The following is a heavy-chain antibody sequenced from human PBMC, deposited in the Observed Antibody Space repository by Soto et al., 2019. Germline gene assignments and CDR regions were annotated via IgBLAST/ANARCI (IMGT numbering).Heavy chain of an antibody. J-gene: IGHJ4*02. V-gene: IGHV3-23*01. Sequence: GGSLRLSCAASGFTFSSYAMSWVRQAPGKGLEWVSAISGSGGSTYYADSVKGRFTISRDNSKNTLYLQMNSLRAEDTAVYYCAKGGDHYYDSSGYYLVLDYWGQGTLVTVSS. CDR2: ISGSGGST. CDR3: AKGGDHYYDSSGYYLVLDY. CDR1: GFTFSSYA. D-gene: IGHD3-22*01.